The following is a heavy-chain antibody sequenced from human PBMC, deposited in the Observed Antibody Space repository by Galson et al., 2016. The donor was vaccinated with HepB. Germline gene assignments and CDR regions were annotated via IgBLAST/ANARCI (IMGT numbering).Heavy chain of an antibody. J-gene: IGHJ4*02. V-gene: IGHV3-33*01. CDR2: ISHDGNNT. CDR1: GFTFKDYG. D-gene: IGHD6-13*01. CDR3: ARGHAGYSSSWDRSFAF. Sequence: SLRLSCAASGFTFKDYGMHWVRQAPGKGLEWVTFISHDGNNTYFPNFMKDRLTVSRDNYRNTLLLQRHSVRDDDTAVYYCARGHAGYSSSWDRSFAFWGQGILVTVSS.